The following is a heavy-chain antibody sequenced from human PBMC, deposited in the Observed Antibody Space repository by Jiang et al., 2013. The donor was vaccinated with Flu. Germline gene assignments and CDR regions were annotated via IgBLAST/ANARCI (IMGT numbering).Heavy chain of an antibody. J-gene: IGHJ6*02. V-gene: IGHV1-69*01. D-gene: IGHD2-15*01. CDR2: IIPIFGTA. Sequence: EVKKPGSSVKVSCKASGGTFSSYAISWVRQAPGQGLEWMGGIIPIFGTANYAQKFQGRVTITADESTSTAYMELSSLRSEDTAVYYCARDEEYGGIFPYYYGMDVWGRGTTVTVSS. CDR3: ARDEEYGGIFPYYYGMDV. CDR1: GGTFSSYA.